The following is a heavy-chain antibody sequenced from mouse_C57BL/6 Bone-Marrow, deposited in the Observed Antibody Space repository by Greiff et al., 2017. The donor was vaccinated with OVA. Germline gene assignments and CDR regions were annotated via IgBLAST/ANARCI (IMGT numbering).Heavy chain of an antibody. CDR1: GYTFTSYT. D-gene: IGHD2-4*01. J-gene: IGHJ4*01. CDR2: INPSSGYT. Sequence: QVQLQQSGAELARPGASVKMSCKASGYTFTSYTMHWVKQRPGQGLEWIGYINPSSGYTKYTQKFKDKATLTADKSSSTAYMQLSSLTSEDSAVYYCARGGLRLYAMDYWGQGTSVTVSS. CDR3: ARGGLRLYAMDY. V-gene: IGHV1-4*01.